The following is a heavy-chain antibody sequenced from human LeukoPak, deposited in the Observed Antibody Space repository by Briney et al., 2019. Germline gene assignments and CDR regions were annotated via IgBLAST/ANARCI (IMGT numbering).Heavy chain of an antibody. CDR2: MYTSGTT. J-gene: IGHJ6*02. V-gene: IGHV4-4*07. Sequence: SETLSLTCTVSGGSISTYYWSWIRQPAGQGLEWIGRMYTSGTTKYNPSLKSRVTMSVDTSNNQFSLKVSSVTAADTAVYYCARDQGSYYGVDVWGQGTTVTVSS. CDR1: GGSISTYY. CDR3: ARDQGSYYGVDV.